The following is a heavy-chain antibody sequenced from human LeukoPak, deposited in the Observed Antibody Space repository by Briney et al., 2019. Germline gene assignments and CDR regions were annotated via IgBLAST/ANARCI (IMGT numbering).Heavy chain of an antibody. D-gene: IGHD6-19*01. CDR2: INPNSGGT. J-gene: IGHJ5*02. CDR1: GYTFTGYY. Sequence: ASVKVSCKASGYTFTGYYMHWVRQAPGQGLEWMGWINPNSGGTNYAQKFQGRVTMTRDTSISTAYMELSRLRSEDTAVYYCARTPVAGTSRIDWFDPWGQGTLVTVSS. CDR3: ARTPVAGTSRIDWFDP. V-gene: IGHV1-2*02.